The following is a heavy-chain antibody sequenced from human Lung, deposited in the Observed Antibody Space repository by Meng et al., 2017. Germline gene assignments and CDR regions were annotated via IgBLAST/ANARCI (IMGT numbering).Heavy chain of an antibody. CDR3: ARGPTTMAHDFDY. D-gene: IGHD4-11*01. V-gene: IGHV4-34*01. Sequence: QLQLQQRRSVLLKPSRTLSLTGVVAGGPFSDYYWSWIRQPPGKGLEWIGEINHSGSTNYNPSLESRATISVDTSQNNLSLKLSSVTAADSAVYYGARGPTTMAHDFDYWGQGTLVTVSS. CDR2: INHSGST. CDR1: GGPFSDYY. J-gene: IGHJ4*02.